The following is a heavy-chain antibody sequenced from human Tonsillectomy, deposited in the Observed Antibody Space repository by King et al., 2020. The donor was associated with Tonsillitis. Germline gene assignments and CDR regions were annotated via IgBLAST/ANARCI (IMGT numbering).Heavy chain of an antibody. D-gene: IGHD6-19*01. Sequence: QLQESGPGLVKPSETLSLTCTVSGGSISSSSCYWGWIRQPPGKGLEWIGSIYYSGSTYYNPSLKSRVTISVDMSKNQFSLKLSSVTAADTAVYYCVRRPQQWLAHNWFDPWGQGTLVTVSS. CDR3: VRRPQQWLAHNWFDP. CDR2: IYYSGST. J-gene: IGHJ5*02. V-gene: IGHV4-39*07. CDR1: GGSISSSSCY.